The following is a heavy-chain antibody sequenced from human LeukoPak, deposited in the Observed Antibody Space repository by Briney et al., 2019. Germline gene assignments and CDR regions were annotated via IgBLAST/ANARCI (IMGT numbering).Heavy chain of an antibody. D-gene: IGHD2-2*01. CDR3: AKGRCSSTSCPLDY. Sequence: PGRSLRLSCAASGSTFDDYAMHWVRQAPGKGLEWVSGISWNSGSIGYADSVKGRFTISRDNAKNSLYLQMNSLRAEDTALYYCAKGRCSSTSCPLDYWGQGTLVTVSS. CDR2: ISWNSGSI. CDR1: GSTFDDYA. V-gene: IGHV3-9*01. J-gene: IGHJ4*02.